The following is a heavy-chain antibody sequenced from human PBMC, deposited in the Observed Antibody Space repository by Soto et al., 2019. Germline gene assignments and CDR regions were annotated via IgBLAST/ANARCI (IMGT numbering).Heavy chain of an antibody. CDR2: IYHSGNT. CDR3: ARARFQVLYGKPYFDS. V-gene: IGHV4-31*03. Sequence: QVQLQESGPGLVKPSQTLSLTCTVSGGSITTGGSYWSWIRQHPGKGLEWIGNIYHSGNTYYNPSLKNRLTISVDTSKNHFSLMVDSVTAADTAVYYCARARFQVLYGKPYFDSWGQGTLVTVSS. J-gene: IGHJ4*02. D-gene: IGHD2-2*02. CDR1: GGSITTGGSY.